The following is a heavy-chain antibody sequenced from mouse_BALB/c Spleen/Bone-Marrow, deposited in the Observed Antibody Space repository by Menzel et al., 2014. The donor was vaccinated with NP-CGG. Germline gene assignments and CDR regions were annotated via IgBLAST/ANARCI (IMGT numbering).Heavy chain of an antibody. J-gene: IGHJ2*01. Sequence: EVKLVESGRGLVKPGGSLKLSCAASGFTFSSYAMSWVRQTPEKRLEWVASISSGGSTYYPDSVKGRFTISRDNARNILYLQMSSLRSEDTAMYYCARDDYDDQYYFDYWGQGTTLTVSS. V-gene: IGHV5-6-5*01. CDR1: GFTFSSYA. CDR2: ISSGGST. D-gene: IGHD2-4*01. CDR3: ARDDYDDQYYFDY.